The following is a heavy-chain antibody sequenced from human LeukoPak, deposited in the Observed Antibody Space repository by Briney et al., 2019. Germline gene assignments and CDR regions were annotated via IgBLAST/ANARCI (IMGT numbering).Heavy chain of an antibody. CDR2: ISGSGGST. CDR3: ARAYYYGSGSAVFDY. D-gene: IGHD3-10*01. Sequence: GGSLRLSCAASGFTFSSYAMSWVRQAPGKGLEWVSAISGSGGSTYYADSVKGRFTISRDNSKNTLYLQMNSLRAKDTAVYYCARAYYYGSGSAVFDYWGQGTLVTVSS. CDR1: GFTFSSYA. J-gene: IGHJ4*02. V-gene: IGHV3-23*01.